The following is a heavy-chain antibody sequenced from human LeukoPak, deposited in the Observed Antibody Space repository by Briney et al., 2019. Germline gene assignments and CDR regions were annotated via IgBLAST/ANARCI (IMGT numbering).Heavy chain of an antibody. J-gene: IGHJ1*01. CDR1: GYSFTSYW. V-gene: IGHV5-51*01. D-gene: IGHD2-21*01. CDR3: ARTNCGGDCYRAEYFQH. CDR2: IYPGDSDT. Sequence: GESLRISCKGSGYSFTSYWIGWVRQMPGKGLEWMGIIYPGDSDTRYSPSFQGQVTISADKSISTAYLQWSSLKASDTAMYYCARTNCGGDCYRAEYFQHWGQGTLVTVSS.